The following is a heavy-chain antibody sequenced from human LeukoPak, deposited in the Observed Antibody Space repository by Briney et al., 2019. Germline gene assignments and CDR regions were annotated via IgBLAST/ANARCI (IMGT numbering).Heavy chain of an antibody. J-gene: IGHJ3*02. CDR2: INHSGST. D-gene: IGHD4-17*01. Sequence: KPSETLSLTCAVYGGSFSGYYWSWIRQPPGKGLEWIGEINHSGSTNCNPSLKSRVTISVDTSKNQFSLKLSSVTAADTAVYYCARGPVTADAFDIWGQGTMVTVSS. V-gene: IGHV4-34*01. CDR1: GGSFSGYY. CDR3: ARGPVTADAFDI.